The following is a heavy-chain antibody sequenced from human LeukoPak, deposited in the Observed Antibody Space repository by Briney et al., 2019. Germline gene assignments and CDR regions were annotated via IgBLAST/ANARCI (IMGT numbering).Heavy chain of an antibody. CDR3: ARESKMLFDI. V-gene: IGHV4-39*07. Sequence: SETLSLTCTVSGGSISSSSYYWGWIRQPPGKGLEWIGSIYYSGSTYYNPSLRSRVTISVDTSKNQFSLKLSSVTAADTAVYYCARESKMLFDIWGQGTMVTVSS. CDR2: IYYSGST. D-gene: IGHD5/OR15-5a*01. J-gene: IGHJ3*02. CDR1: GGSISSSSYY.